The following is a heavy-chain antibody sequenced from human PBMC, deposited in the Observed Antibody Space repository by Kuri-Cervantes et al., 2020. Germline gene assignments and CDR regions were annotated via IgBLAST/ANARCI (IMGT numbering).Heavy chain of an antibody. Sequence: SETLSLTCTVSGGSISSYYWSWIRQPAGKGLEWIGYIYYSGSTNYNPSLKSRVTISVDTSKNQFSLKLSSVTAADTAVYYCAREDRWGSTRDYWGQGTLVTVSS. CDR2: IYYSGST. J-gene: IGHJ4*02. D-gene: IGHD5-24*01. V-gene: IGHV4-59*12. CDR3: AREDRWGSTRDY. CDR1: GGSISSYY.